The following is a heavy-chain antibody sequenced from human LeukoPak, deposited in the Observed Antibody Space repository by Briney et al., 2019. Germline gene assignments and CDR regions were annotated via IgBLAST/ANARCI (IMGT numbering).Heavy chain of an antibody. CDR1: GYSFTSYW. J-gene: IGHJ5*02. Sequence: GGSLRLSCKGSGYSFTSYWISWVRQMPGKGLEWMGRIDPSVSYTNYSPSFQGHVTISADKSISTAYLQWSSLNPSDTAMYYCARRLRYCSGGSCDNWFDPWGQGTLVTVSS. D-gene: IGHD2-15*01. V-gene: IGHV5-10-1*01. CDR3: ARRLRYCSGGSCDNWFDP. CDR2: IDPSVSYT.